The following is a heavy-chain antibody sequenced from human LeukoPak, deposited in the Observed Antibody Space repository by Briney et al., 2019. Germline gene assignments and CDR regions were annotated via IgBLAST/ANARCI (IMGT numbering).Heavy chain of an antibody. D-gene: IGHD3-10*01. J-gene: IGHJ4*02. Sequence: ASVKVSCKASGYTFTNYYMHWVRQAPGQGLEWVGLINPTGTGTNYAQKFRGRVTITADESTSTAYMELSSLRSEDTAVYYCARDSGGSGSYYSPYYWGQGTLVTVSS. CDR2: INPTGTGT. CDR3: ARDSGGSGSYYSPYY. CDR1: GYTFTNYY. V-gene: IGHV1-46*01.